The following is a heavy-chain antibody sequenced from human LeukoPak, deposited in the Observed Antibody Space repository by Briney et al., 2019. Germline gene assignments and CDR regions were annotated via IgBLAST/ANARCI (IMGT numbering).Heavy chain of an antibody. Sequence: GASVKVSCKASGYTFTSYGISWVRQAPGQGLEWMGWISAYNGNTNYAQKLQGRVTMTTDTSTSTAYMELRSLRSGDTAVYYCARVLSTMIVVVTHRRGAFDIWGQGTMVTVSS. J-gene: IGHJ3*02. CDR3: ARVLSTMIVVVTHRRGAFDI. CDR1: GYTFTSYG. V-gene: IGHV1-18*01. CDR2: ISAYNGNT. D-gene: IGHD3-22*01.